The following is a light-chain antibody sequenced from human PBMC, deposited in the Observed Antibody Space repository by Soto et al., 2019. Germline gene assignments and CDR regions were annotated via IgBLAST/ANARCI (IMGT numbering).Light chain of an antibody. CDR2: DVS. J-gene: IGLJ1*01. V-gene: IGLV2-14*01. Sequence: QSALPQPASVSGSPGQSITISCTGASSDVGAYNYVSWYQQHPGKAPKLMIYDVSSRPSGVSNRFSGSKSGNTASLTISGLQAEDEADYYCSSYTSSITYVFGTGTKVT. CDR1: SSDVGAYNY. CDR3: SSYTSSITYV.